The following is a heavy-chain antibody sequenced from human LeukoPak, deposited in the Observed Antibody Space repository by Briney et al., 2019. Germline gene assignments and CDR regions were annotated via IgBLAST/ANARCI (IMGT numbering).Heavy chain of an antibody. D-gene: IGHD6-19*01. Sequence: GGSLRLSCAASGFTFSTYAMYWVRQAPGKGLEWVSGIFGSGGSTHYADSVKGRFTISRDNSKNTVYLQMNSLRAEDTAVYYCAKTTTGYSSGRFPGWPVDYWGQGTLVTVSS. J-gene: IGHJ4*02. V-gene: IGHV3-23*01. CDR3: AKTTTGYSSGRFPGWPVDY. CDR2: IFGSGGST. CDR1: GFTFSTYA.